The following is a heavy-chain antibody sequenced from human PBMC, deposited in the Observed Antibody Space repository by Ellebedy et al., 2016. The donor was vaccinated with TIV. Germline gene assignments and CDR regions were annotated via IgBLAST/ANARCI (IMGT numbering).Heavy chain of an antibody. Sequence: GESLKISXKGSGYSFSNCWIGWVRQRPGKGLEWMGIIYPGGSKTKYSPSFEGQVTISADESITTAYLQWSSLKASDTAMYYCARPPTADAFDIWGQGTMVTVSS. J-gene: IGHJ3*02. CDR3: ARPPTADAFDI. CDR2: IYPGGSKT. CDR1: GYSFSNCW. D-gene: IGHD5-18*01. V-gene: IGHV5-51*01.